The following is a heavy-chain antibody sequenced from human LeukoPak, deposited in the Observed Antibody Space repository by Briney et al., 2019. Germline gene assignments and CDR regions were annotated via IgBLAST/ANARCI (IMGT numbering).Heavy chain of an antibody. CDR3: ANAAETTIGTGYFQQ. J-gene: IGHJ1*01. D-gene: IGHD1/OR15-1a*01. Sequence: GGSLRLSCAASGFTFSSYDMGWVRRAPGKGLEWVSSISSSGGGTYYAESVKGRFTISRDNSKNTLYVQMNSLRAEDTAIYYCANAAETTIGTGYFQQWGQGTLVTVSS. V-gene: IGHV3-23*01. CDR2: ISSSGGGT. CDR1: GFTFSSYD.